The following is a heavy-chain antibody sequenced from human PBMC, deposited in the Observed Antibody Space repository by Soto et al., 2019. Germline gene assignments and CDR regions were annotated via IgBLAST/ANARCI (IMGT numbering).Heavy chain of an antibody. V-gene: IGHV4-34*01. J-gene: IGHJ4*02. D-gene: IGHD2-15*01. CDR3: ARVGMDIVVVVAATRGRRAASYDY. CDR2: INHSGST. Sequence: QVQLQQWGAGLLKPSETLSLTRAVYGGSFSGYYWSWIRQPPGKGLEWIGEINHSGSTNYNPSLKSRVTISVDTSKNQFSLKLSSVTAADTAVYYCARVGMDIVVVVAATRGRRAASYDYWGQGTLVTVSS. CDR1: GGSFSGYY.